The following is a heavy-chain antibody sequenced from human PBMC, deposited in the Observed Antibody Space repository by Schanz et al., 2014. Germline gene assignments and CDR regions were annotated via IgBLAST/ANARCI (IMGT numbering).Heavy chain of an antibody. J-gene: IGHJ6*01. Sequence: EVQLLESGGGLVQPGGSLRLSCAASGFTFNFYGIHWVRQAPGKGLEWVANIKQDGSEKYYVDSVKGRFTISRDNAKKSLYLQMKSLRVEDTAVYYCVKDPDKYNWNDVEGMDVWGPGTTVTVSS. CDR1: GFTFNFYG. CDR3: VKDPDKYNWNDVEGMDV. V-gene: IGHV3-7*05. D-gene: IGHD1-1*01. CDR2: IKQDGSEK.